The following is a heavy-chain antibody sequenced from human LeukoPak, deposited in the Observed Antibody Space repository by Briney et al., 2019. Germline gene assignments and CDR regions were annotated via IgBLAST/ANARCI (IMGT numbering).Heavy chain of an antibody. CDR1: GFTFTSYW. Sequence: GGSLRLSCAASGFTFTSYWMSWVRQAPDKGLDWVAVISYDGSNKYYADSVKGRFTISRDNSKNTLYLQMNSLRAEDTAVYYCARGSCSSTSCYPDAEYFQHWGQGTLVTVSS. D-gene: IGHD2-2*01. V-gene: IGHV3-30*03. CDR3: ARGSCSSTSCYPDAEYFQH. J-gene: IGHJ1*01. CDR2: ISYDGSNK.